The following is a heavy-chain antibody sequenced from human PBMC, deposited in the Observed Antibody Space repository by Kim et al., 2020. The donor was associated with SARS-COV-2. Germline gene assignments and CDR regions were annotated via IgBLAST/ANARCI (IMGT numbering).Heavy chain of an antibody. D-gene: IGHD1-26*01. CDR3: ARAREDSGSYYDY. Sequence: SAQKFQGRVTITADESTSTAYMELSSLRSEDTAVYYCARAREDSGSYYDYWGQGTLVTVSS. J-gene: IGHJ4*02. V-gene: IGHV1-69*01.